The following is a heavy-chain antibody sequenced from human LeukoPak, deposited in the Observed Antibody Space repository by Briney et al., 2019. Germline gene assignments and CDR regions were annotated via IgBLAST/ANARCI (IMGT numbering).Heavy chain of an antibody. Sequence: ASVKVSCKASGYTFTAHFIHWVRQAPGQGLEWMGQINSDNGGEKYAPKFQGRVTVLRDTSINTIYLDLTSLTSDDTAVYYCAREPYSSSSVRHEKAFDYWGQGTLVTVSS. J-gene: IGHJ4*02. CDR2: INSDNGGE. V-gene: IGHV1-2*06. CDR1: GYTFTAHF. CDR3: AREPYSSSSVRHEKAFDY. D-gene: IGHD6-6*01.